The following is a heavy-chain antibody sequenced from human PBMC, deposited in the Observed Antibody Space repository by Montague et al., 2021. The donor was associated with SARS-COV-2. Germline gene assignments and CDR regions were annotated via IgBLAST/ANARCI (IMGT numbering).Heavy chain of an antibody. D-gene: IGHD2-8*01. J-gene: IGHJ2*01. CDR1: GGSINHY. V-gene: IGHV4-59*11. CDR3: ARSQWHNWYFDL. CDR2: IYYDGSS. Sequence: SETLSLTCTVSGGSINHYWSWIRQPPGKGLEWIGYIYYDGSSNYNPSLRSRVTISMQTSRNQVSLRLSSVTAADTALYYCARSQWHNWYFDLWGRAPWSLSPQ.